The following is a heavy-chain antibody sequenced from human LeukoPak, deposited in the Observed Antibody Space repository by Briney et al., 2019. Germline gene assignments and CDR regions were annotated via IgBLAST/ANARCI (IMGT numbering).Heavy chain of an antibody. J-gene: IGHJ4*02. CDR3: ARGFLGGTDQYFDS. CDR1: GFTFSTYA. V-gene: IGHV3-23*01. Sequence: GGSLRLSCAASGFTFSTYAMNWVRQAPAKGLEWVSTIGGGGPTTDYADSVKDRFTISRDNSKNTLYLQMDSLRAEDTAVYFCARGFLGGTDQYFDSWGQGTLVTVSS. CDR2: IGGGGPTT. D-gene: IGHD6-19*01.